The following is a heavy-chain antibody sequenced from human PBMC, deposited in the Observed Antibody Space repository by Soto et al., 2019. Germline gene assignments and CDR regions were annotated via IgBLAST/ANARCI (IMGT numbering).Heavy chain of an antibody. J-gene: IGHJ5*02. CDR3: ARGVWIQLNWFDP. Sequence: ASVNVSCKASGYTFTGYYMHWVRQAPGQGLEWMGWINPNSGGTNYAQKFQGRVTMTRDTSISTAYMELSRLRSDDTAVYYCARGVWIQLNWFDPWGQGTLVTVSS. D-gene: IGHD5-18*01. CDR2: INPNSGGT. CDR1: GYTFTGYY. V-gene: IGHV1-2*02.